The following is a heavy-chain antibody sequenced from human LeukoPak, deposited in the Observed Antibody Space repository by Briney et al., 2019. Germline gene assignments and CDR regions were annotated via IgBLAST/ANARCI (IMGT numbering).Heavy chain of an antibody. J-gene: IGHJ4*02. CDR1: GGSIGSYY. V-gene: IGHV4-59*01. Sequence: SETLSLTCTGSGGSIGSYYWNWLRQAQGKGLEWIGYIHYSSSTNHNSPLKSRVTISVDTSKNQYSLKLSSVTAADTAVYYCARDGVAGGFDYWGQGTLVTVSS. CDR3: ARDGVAGGFDY. D-gene: IGHD6-19*01. CDR2: IHYSSST.